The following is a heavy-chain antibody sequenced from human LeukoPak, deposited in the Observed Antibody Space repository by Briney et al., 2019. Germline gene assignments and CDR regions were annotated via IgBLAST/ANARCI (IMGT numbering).Heavy chain of an antibody. CDR2: ISGSGGST. J-gene: IGHJ4*02. V-gene: IGHV3-23*01. Sequence: GGSLRLSCAASGFTFSSYAMSWVRQAPGKGLEWVSAISGSGGSTYYADSVKGRFTISRDNAKNSLYLQMNSLRAEDTAVYYCARDLFPVGATGGSDYWGQGTLVTVSS. CDR3: ARDLFPVGATGGSDY. D-gene: IGHD1-26*01. CDR1: GFTFSSYA.